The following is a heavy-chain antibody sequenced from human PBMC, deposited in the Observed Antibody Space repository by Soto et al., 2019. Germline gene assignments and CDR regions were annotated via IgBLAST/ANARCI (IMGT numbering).Heavy chain of an antibody. CDR3: ARGVGFGYYYYHMDL. D-gene: IGHD3-10*01. Sequence: SETLSLTCTVSGDSVTSVSDYWSWIRQPPGKGLEWIGYIYYSGSADYNPSLGSRVTISIDTSKNQFSLRLTSVTAADTAVYYCARGVGFGYYYYHMDLWGQGTTVTVSS. V-gene: IGHV4-61*01. CDR1: GDSVTSVSDY. J-gene: IGHJ6*02. CDR2: IYYSGSA.